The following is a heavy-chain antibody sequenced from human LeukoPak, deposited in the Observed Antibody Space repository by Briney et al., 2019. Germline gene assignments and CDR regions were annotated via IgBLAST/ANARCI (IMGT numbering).Heavy chain of an antibody. D-gene: IGHD1-1*01. Sequence: GGSLRLSCAAAGFTVSSTYMSWVRQAPGKGLEGVSFIYSGGSSYYADSVKGRFTISRDNSKNTLYLQMNSLTVEDTAVYYCASLPTGDYCGQGTMVTVSS. J-gene: IGHJ4*02. CDR3: ASLPTGDY. V-gene: IGHV3-53*01. CDR1: GFTVSSTY. CDR2: IYSGGSS.